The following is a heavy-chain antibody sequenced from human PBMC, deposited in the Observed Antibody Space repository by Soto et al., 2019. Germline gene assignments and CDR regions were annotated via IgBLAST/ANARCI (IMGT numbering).Heavy chain of an antibody. V-gene: IGHV5-51*01. D-gene: IGHD6-13*01. Sequence: EVQLVQSGAEVKKPGESLKISCKGSGYSFTTYWIGWVRQMPGKGLEGMVIIYPGDSDTRYSPSFQGQVTISADKSINTTYLQWSSLKASDTDIYYCARQAAAGKYYYAMDVWGQGTTVTVSS. CDR1: GYSFTTYW. J-gene: IGHJ6*02. CDR3: ARQAAAGKYYYAMDV. CDR2: IYPGDSDT.